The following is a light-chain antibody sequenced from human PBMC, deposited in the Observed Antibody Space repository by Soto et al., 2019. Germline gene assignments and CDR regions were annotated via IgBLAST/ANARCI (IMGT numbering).Light chain of an antibody. Sequence: DIQMTQSPSSLSASVGDRVSISCRASQGISSWLAWYQQKPGAAPKLLIYSASNLESGVPSRFSGSGSGTDFTLTIGSLQPDDFATYYCQQTNYFPITFGQGTRLEI. CDR3: QQTNYFPIT. CDR2: SAS. J-gene: IGKJ5*01. CDR1: QGISSW. V-gene: IGKV1-12*01.